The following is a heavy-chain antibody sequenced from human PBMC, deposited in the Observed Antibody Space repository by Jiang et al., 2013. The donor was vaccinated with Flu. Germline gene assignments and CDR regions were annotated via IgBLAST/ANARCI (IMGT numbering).Heavy chain of an antibody. CDR2: INPNSGDT. CDR3: ARAYYYDSSAYYFDI. V-gene: IGHV1-2*06. J-gene: IGHJ3*02. D-gene: IGHD3-22*01. CDR1: GYSFSAYY. Sequence: SGAEVKKPGASVKVSCKASGYSFSAYYLHWVRQASGQGLEWMGRINPNSGDTNYAQKFQGRVTMTRDTSISTADMELTSLRSDDTALYYCARAYYYDSSAYYFDIWGQGTMVTVSS.